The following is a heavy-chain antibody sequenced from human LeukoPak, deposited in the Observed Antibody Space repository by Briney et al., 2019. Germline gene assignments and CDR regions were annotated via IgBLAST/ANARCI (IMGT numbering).Heavy chain of an antibody. CDR2: ISYDGSNK. D-gene: IGHD6-19*01. V-gene: IGHV3-30-3*01. Sequence: GGSLRLSCAASGFTFSSYAMHWVRQAPGKGLEWVAVISYDGSNKYYADSVKGRFTISRDNSKNTLYLQMNSLRAEDTAVYYCARVAAVAGHNDYWGQGTLVTVSS. J-gene: IGHJ4*02. CDR3: ARVAAVAGHNDY. CDR1: GFTFSSYA.